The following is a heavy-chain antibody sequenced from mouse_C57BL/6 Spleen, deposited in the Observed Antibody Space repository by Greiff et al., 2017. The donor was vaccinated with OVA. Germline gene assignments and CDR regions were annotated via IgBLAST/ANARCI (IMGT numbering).Heavy chain of an antibody. CDR3: ARDSLIYDGYYDY. J-gene: IGHJ4*01. V-gene: IGHV5-16*01. D-gene: IGHD2-3*01. Sequence: EVHLVESEGGLVQPGSSMKLSCTASGFTFSDYYMAWVRQVPEKGLEWVANINYDGSSTYYLDSLKSRFIISRDNAKNILYLQMSSLKSEDTATYYCARDSLIYDGYYDYWGQGTSVTVSS. CDR1: GFTFSDYY. CDR2: INYDGSST.